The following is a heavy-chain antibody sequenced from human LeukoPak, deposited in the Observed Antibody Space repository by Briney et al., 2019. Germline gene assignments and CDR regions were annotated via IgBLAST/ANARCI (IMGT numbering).Heavy chain of an antibody. CDR1: GLTFRGYA. CDR2: ISYDGSNK. J-gene: IGHJ4*02. CDR3: ARDRHWNSRYYFDY. V-gene: IGHV3-30*01. D-gene: IGHD1-7*01. Sequence: PGGSLRLSCAASGLTFRGYAMHWVRQAPGKGLEWVAVISYDGSNKYYADSVKGRFTISRDNSKNTLYLQMNSLRAEDTAVYYCARDRHWNSRYYFDYWGQGTLVTVSS.